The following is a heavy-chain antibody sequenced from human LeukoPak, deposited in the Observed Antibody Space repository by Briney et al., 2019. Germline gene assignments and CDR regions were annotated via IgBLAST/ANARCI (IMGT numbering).Heavy chain of an antibody. D-gene: IGHD4-17*01. CDR2: INPNSGGT. CDR1: GYTFTGYY. J-gene: IGHJ5*02. CDR3: ATTVTTFRLSLWFDP. V-gene: IGHV1-2*02. Sequence: GASVKVSCKASGYTFTGYYMHWVRQAPGQGLEWMGWINPNSGGTNYAQKFQGRVTMTRDTSISTAYMELSRLRSDDTAVYYCATTVTTFRLSLWFDPWGQGTLVTVSS.